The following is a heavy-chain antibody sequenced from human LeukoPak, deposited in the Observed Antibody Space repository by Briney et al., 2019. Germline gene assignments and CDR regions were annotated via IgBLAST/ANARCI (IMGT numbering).Heavy chain of an antibody. D-gene: IGHD3-10*01. J-gene: IGHJ4*02. V-gene: IGHV3-23*01. CDR1: GHTLKRYA. CDR2: LSGSGDTS. Sequence: GGSSRLFCGASGHTLKRYAMSWVRRPSAKGLECVSTLSGSGDTSNYSDSVTGRVTTSRDNSKNTLYLQMNSLRAEDTAVYYCATGRNLWLGPFDYWGQGTLVTVSS. CDR3: ATGRNLWLGPFDY.